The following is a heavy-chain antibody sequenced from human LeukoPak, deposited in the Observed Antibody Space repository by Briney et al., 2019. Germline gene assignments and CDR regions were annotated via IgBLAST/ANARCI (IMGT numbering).Heavy chain of an antibody. CDR2: INSDGSST. Sequence: GGSLRLSCAASGFTFSSYWMHCVRHAPGKGLVWGSSINSDGSSTSYADSVKGRFTISRDNAKNTLYLQMNSLRAEDTAVYYCARDLQRTFDYWGQGTLVTVSS. V-gene: IGHV3-74*01. CDR3: ARDLQRTFDY. D-gene: IGHD1-1*01. CDR1: GFTFSSYW. J-gene: IGHJ4*02.